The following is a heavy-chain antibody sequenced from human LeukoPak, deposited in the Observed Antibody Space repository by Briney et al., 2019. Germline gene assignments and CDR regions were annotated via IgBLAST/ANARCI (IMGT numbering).Heavy chain of an antibody. D-gene: IGHD2-2*01. Sequence: PLGSLRLSCAASGFTFSSYSMNWVRQAPGKGLEWVSSISSSSSYIYYADSVKGRFTISRDNAKNSLYLQMNSLRAEDTAVYYCARGRQYQLLWGCWGQGTLVTVSS. J-gene: IGHJ4*02. V-gene: IGHV3-21*01. CDR1: GFTFSSYS. CDR2: ISSSSSYI. CDR3: ARGRQYQLLWGC.